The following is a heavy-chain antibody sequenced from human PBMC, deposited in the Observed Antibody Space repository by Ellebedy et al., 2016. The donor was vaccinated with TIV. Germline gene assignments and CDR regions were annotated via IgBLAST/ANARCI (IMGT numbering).Heavy chain of an antibody. V-gene: IGHV4-59*08. D-gene: IGHD5-18*01. CDR1: GGSISSYY. CDR3: ASTAMDPYYYYYGMDV. Sequence: SETLSLTCTVSGGSISSYYWSWIRQPPGKGLEWIGYIYYSGSTNYNPSLKSRVTISVDTSKNQFSLKLSSVTAADTAVYYCASTAMDPYYYYYGMDVWGQGTTVTVSS. CDR2: IYYSGST. J-gene: IGHJ6*02.